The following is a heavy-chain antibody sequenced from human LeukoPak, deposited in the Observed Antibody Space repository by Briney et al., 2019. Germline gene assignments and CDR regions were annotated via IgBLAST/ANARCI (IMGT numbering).Heavy chain of an antibody. CDR3: AVNYVYGDHAHRNPGAYYYMDV. D-gene: IGHD4/OR15-4a*01. J-gene: IGHJ6*03. CDR2: INPSGGST. Sequence: ASVKVSCKASGYSFSTHYMHWVRQAPGQGLEWMGIINPSGGSTNYAQKLQGRVTMTRDTSISTAYMELSWLRSDDTAVYYCAVNYVYGDHAHRNPGAYYYMDVWGKGTTVTVSS. V-gene: IGHV1-2*02. CDR1: GYSFSTHY.